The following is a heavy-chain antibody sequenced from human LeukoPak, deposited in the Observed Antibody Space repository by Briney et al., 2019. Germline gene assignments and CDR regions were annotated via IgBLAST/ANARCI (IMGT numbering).Heavy chain of an antibody. CDR1: GFSITSNILY. V-gene: IGHV4-39*01. Sequence: SETLTLTCTVSGFSITSNILYWGWLRQAPGKGLEWIGSIHYTGRTSDNPSLKSRTTILLDPSKSQFSLRLSPVSAADTAVYYCARLRYGGGAFHDAFDVWGRGIMVTVSS. CDR3: ARLRYGGGAFHDAFDV. J-gene: IGHJ3*01. D-gene: IGHD2-21*01. CDR2: IHYTGRT.